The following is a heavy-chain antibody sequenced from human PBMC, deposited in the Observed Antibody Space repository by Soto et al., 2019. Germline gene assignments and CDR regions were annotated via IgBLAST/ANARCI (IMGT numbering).Heavy chain of an antibody. D-gene: IGHD3-3*01. CDR1: GGSISSGGYY. Sequence: QVQLQESGPGLVKPSQTLSLTCTVSGGSISSGGYYWSWIRQHPGKGLEWIGYIYYSGSTYYNPSLKSRVTISVDTSKNQLSLKLSSVTAADTAVYYCARGVWSGYYFDYWGQGTLVTVSS. CDR3: ARGVWSGYYFDY. J-gene: IGHJ4*02. V-gene: IGHV4-31*03. CDR2: IYYSGST.